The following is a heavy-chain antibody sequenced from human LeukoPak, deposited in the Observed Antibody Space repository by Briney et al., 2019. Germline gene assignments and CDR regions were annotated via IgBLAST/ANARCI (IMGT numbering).Heavy chain of an antibody. CDR2: IYYSGST. Sequence: SETLSLTCTVSGGSISSYYWSWLRQPPGKGLEWIGYIYYSGSTNYNPSLKSRVTISVDTSKNQFSLKLSSVTAADTAVYYCARWIRFLEWSDAFDIWGQGTMVTVSS. CDR1: GGSISSYY. V-gene: IGHV4-59*01. J-gene: IGHJ3*02. CDR3: ARWIRFLEWSDAFDI. D-gene: IGHD3-3*01.